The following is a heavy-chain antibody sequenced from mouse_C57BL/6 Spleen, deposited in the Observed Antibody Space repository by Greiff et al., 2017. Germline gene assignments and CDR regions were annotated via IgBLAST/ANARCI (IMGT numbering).Heavy chain of an antibody. V-gene: IGHV1-69*01. CDR2: IDPSDSYT. CDR1: GYTFTSYW. CDR3: ARRGSSSAMDY. Sequence: QVHVKQPGAELVMPGASVKLSCKASGYTFTSYWMHWVKQRPGQGLEWIGEIDPSDSYTNYNQKFKGKSTLTVDKSSSTAYMQRSSLTSEDSAVYYCARRGSSSAMDYWGQGTSVTVSS. J-gene: IGHJ4*01. D-gene: IGHD1-1*01.